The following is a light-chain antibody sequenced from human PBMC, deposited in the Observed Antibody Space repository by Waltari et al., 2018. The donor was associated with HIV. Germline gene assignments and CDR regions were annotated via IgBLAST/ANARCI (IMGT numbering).Light chain of an antibody. CDR3: QTWDTGVV. V-gene: IGLV4-69*01. CDR1: SGHSNYA. Sequence: QLVLTQSPSASASLGASVRLTCTLSSGHSNYAIAWPQKQPEKGPRYLMRLNSDGPYTKRDGIPDRFSGSSSGSERYLSISSLQSEDEADYYCQTWDTGVVFGGGTKLTVL. J-gene: IGLJ2*01. CDR2: LNSDGPY.